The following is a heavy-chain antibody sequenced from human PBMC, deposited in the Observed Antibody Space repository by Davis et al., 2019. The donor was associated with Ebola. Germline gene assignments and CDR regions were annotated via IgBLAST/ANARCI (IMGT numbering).Heavy chain of an antibody. V-gene: IGHV1-69-2*01. J-gene: IGHJ6*02. Sequence: AASVKVSCKGSGYSFSDYYIHRVQGAPGKGLEWVGLVDPKGGKTVYAEKFQDRVTIAADRSTDTVYMELSSLRFEDTAVYYCTTLDILTAYVPYAMDVWGQGTTVTVS. D-gene: IGHD3-9*01. CDR3: TTLDILTAYVPYAMDV. CDR2: VDPKGGKT. CDR1: GYSFSDYY.